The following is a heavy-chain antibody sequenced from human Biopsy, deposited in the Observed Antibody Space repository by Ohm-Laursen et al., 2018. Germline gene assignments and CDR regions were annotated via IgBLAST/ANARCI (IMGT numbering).Heavy chain of an antibody. J-gene: IGHJ6*02. Sequence: SDTLSLTCTVSGGSISSDWWSWIRQTPGKGLEWIGYVYYSGTTTYNPSLRSRVTISVDTSMNQISLRLQSVTAADTAIYYRTRATNSTGWPYYYFYGMDIWGQGTTVTVSS. CDR1: GGSISSDW. CDR3: TRATNSTGWPYYYFYGMDI. D-gene: IGHD2/OR15-2a*01. CDR2: VYYSGTT. V-gene: IGHV4-59*07.